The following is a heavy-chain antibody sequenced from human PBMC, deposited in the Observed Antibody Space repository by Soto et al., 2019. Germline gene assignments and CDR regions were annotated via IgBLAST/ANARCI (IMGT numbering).Heavy chain of an antibody. D-gene: IGHD3-3*01. CDR3: AKGYDFWSGSYTWNYYYGMXV. J-gene: IGHJ6*02. CDR1: GFTFSSYA. Sequence: PGGSLRLSCAASGFTFSSYAMSWVRQAPGKGLEWVSAISGSGGSTYYADSVKGRFTISRDNSKNTLYLQMNSLRAEDTAVYYCAKGYDFWSGSYTWNYYYGMXVWGQGTTVXVSS. V-gene: IGHV3-23*01. CDR2: ISGSGGST.